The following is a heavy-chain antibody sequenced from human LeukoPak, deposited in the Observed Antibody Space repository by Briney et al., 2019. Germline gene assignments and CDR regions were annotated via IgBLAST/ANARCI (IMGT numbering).Heavy chain of an antibody. V-gene: IGHV4-39*07. CDR3: ARDGGGYCSGGSCYFDSSWFDP. Sequence: SETLSLTCTVSGGSISSSSYYWGWIRQPPGKGLEWIGRIYTSGSTNYNPSLKSRVTMSVDTSKNQFSLKLSSVTAADTAVYYCARDGGGYCSGGSCYFDSSWFDPWGQGTLVTVSS. CDR2: IYTSGST. D-gene: IGHD2-15*01. J-gene: IGHJ5*02. CDR1: GGSISSSSYY.